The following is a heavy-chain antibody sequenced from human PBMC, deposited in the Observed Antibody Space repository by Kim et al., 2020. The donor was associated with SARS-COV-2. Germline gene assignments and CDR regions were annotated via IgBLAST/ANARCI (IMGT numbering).Heavy chain of an antibody. J-gene: IGHJ3*02. Sequence: SETLSLTCTVSGGSISSYHWSWIRQPPGKGLEWIGYIYYSGSTNYNPSLKSRVTISVDTSKNQFSLKLSSVTAADTAVYYCARVAFYCSSTSCYENAFDIWGQGTMVTVSS. CDR3: ARVAFYCSSTSCYENAFDI. V-gene: IGHV4-59*01. CDR2: IYYSGST. CDR1: GGSISSYH. D-gene: IGHD2-2*01.